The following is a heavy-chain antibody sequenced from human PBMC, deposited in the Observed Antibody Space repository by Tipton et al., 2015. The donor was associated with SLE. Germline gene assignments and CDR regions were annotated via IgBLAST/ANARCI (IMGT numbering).Heavy chain of an antibody. Sequence: SLRFSCAASGFTFINFWMDWVRQAPGKGLVWVSRINSDGTYTTYADAVKGRFSISRDNARNTLYLQMNSLRAEDTSVYFCARERMDLDVWGKGIAVTVSA. J-gene: IGHJ6*04. CDR1: GFTFINFW. CDR3: ARERMDLDV. CDR2: INSDGTYT. D-gene: IGHD3/OR15-3a*01. V-gene: IGHV3-74*01.